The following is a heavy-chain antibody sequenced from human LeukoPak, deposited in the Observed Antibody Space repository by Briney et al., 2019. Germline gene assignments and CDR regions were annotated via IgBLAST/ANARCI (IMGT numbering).Heavy chain of an antibody. Sequence: PSETLSLTCTVSNGSINFVSYYWSWIRQPPGKGLEWLGYIHYTGNTIYNPSLKSRVTISMDTAKNQFSLKLSSVTAADTAVYYCARDRTRYSSGWGFDYWGQGTLVTVSS. CDR3: ARDRTRYSSGWGFDY. CDR2: IHYTGNT. J-gene: IGHJ4*02. CDR1: NGSINFVSYY. D-gene: IGHD6-19*01. V-gene: IGHV4-61*01.